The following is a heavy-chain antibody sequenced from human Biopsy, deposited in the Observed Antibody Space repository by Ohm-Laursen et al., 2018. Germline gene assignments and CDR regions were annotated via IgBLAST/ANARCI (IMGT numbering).Heavy chain of an antibody. CDR1: GVSINTGGYY. V-gene: IGHV4-34*01. J-gene: IGHJ6*02. D-gene: IGHD3-16*01. CDR3: ARALDYYDPYYYYAMDV. Sequence: SETLSLTCAVSGVSINTGGYYWTWIRQTPGKGLEWIGEINHSGRTNYNPSLKSRVTISVDTSKNQFSLKVRSVTAADTAVYFCARALDYYDPYYYYAMDVWGQGTSVTVSS. CDR2: INHSGRT.